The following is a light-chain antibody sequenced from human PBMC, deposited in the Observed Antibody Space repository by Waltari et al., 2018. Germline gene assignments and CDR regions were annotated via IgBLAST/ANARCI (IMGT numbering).Light chain of an antibody. CDR1: QRVLYSSHNKDY. Sequence: DIVMTQSPDSLAVSLGERATINCKSSQRVLYSSHNKDYLAWYQQKPGQPPKLLIYWASTRESGVPDRFSGSGSGPDFTLTISSLQAEDVAVYYCQQYYSTPLTFGGGTKVEIK. CDR3: QQYYSTPLT. J-gene: IGKJ4*01. V-gene: IGKV4-1*01. CDR2: WAS.